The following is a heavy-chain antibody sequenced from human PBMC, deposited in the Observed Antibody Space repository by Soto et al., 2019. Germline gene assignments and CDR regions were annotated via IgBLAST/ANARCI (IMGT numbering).Heavy chain of an antibody. D-gene: IGHD2-15*01. J-gene: IGHJ4*02. Sequence: QVQLVQSGAEVKKPGASVKVSCKTSGYTFTRYGISWVRQAPGQGLEWMGWISAYNGNTNYAQKLQGRATMTTDTSTSTAYMERRSLRSDDTAVYYCATSNCSGGSCYSYYFDYWGQGTLVTVSS. CDR2: ISAYNGNT. CDR1: GYTFTRYG. CDR3: ATSNCSGGSCYSYYFDY. V-gene: IGHV1-18*01.